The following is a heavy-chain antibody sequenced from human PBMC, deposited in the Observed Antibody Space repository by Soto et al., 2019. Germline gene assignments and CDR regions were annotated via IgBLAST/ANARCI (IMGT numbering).Heavy chain of an antibody. Sequence: ASVKVSCKASGYTFTSYYMHWVRQAPGQGLEWMGIINPSGGSTSYAQKFPGRVTMARDTSTSTVYMELSSLRSEDTAVYYCARDLRLGAFDIWGQGTMVTVSS. J-gene: IGHJ3*02. CDR2: INPSGGST. D-gene: IGHD3-16*01. CDR3: ARDLRLGAFDI. CDR1: GYTFTSYY. V-gene: IGHV1-46*01.